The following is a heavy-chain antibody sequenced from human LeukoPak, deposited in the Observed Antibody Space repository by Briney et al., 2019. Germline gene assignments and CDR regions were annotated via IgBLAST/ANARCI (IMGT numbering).Heavy chain of an antibody. V-gene: IGHV1-24*01. J-gene: IGHJ4*02. CDR1: GYTLTELS. CDR3: ATEGRSDYVWGGYPKFDY. D-gene: IGHD3-16*02. CDR2: FDPEDGET. Sequence: ASVKVSCKVSGYTLTELSMHWVRQAPGKGLEWMGGFDPEDGETIYAQKFQGRVTMTEDTSTDTAYMELSSLRSEDTAVYYCATEGRSDYVWGGYPKFDYWGQGTLVTVSS.